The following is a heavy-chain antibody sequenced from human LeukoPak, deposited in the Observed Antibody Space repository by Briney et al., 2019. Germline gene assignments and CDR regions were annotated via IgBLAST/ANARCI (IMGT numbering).Heavy chain of an antibody. V-gene: IGHV2-5*01. J-gene: IGHJ5*02. Sequence: SGPTLVKPTQTLTLTCTFSGFSLGTSGVGVGWIRQPPGKALEWLALIYWNDDKRYSPSLKSRLTITKDTSKNQVVLTMTNMDPVDTATYYCAHRPYDSSGSHWFDPWGQGTLVTVSS. D-gene: IGHD3-22*01. CDR3: AHRPYDSSGSHWFDP. CDR1: GFSLGTSGVG. CDR2: IYWNDDK.